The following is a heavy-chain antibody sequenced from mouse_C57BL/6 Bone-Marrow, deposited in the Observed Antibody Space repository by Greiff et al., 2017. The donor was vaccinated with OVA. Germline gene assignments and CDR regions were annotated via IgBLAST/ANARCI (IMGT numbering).Heavy chain of an antibody. V-gene: IGHV3-6*01. CDR3: ARAYSFAY. Sequence: VQLKESGPGLVKPSQSPSLPCSVTGYSIPSGYYWNWIRQFPGNKLEWLGYISYDGSNNYSPSLKNRISITRDTSKNQFFLKLNSVTTEDTATYYCARAYSFAYWGQGTLVTVSA. D-gene: IGHD2-10*01. J-gene: IGHJ3*01. CDR2: ISYDGSN. CDR1: GYSIPSGYY.